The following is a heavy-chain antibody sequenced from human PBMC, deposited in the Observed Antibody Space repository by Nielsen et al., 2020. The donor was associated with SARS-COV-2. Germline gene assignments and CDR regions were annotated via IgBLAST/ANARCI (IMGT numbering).Heavy chain of an antibody. D-gene: IGHD1-20*01. J-gene: IGHJ4*02. CDR3: AREVSYNWNDVSFDY. CDR1: GFTFSDYY. Sequence: GGSLRLSCAASGFTFSDYYMSWIRQAPGKGLEWVSYISSSGSTIYYADSVKGRFTISRDNAKNSLYLQMNSLRAEDTAVYYCAREVSYNWNDVSFDYWGQGTLVTVSS. CDR2: ISSSGSTI. V-gene: IGHV3-11*01.